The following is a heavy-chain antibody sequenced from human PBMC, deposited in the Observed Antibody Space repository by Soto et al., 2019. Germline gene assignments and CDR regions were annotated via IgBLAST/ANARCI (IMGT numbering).Heavy chain of an antibody. J-gene: IGHJ6*02. CDR1: GGTFSSYA. CDR3: ARCSYSGYDGRAYYYGMDV. Sequence: QVQLVQSGAEVKKPGSSVKVSCKASGGTFSSYAISWVRQAPGQGLEWMGGIIPIFGTANYAQKFQGRVTITADESTSTADMELSSLRSEDTAVYYCARCSYSGYDGRAYYYGMDVWGHGTTVTVSS. CDR2: IIPIFGTA. D-gene: IGHD5-12*01. V-gene: IGHV1-69*12.